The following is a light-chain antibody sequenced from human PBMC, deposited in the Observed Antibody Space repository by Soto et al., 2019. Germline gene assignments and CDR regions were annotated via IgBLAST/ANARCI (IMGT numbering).Light chain of an antibody. Sequence: DIQMTQSPSTLSASVGDRVTITCRARQSISRWLAWYQQKPGKAPKLLIYKASSLESGVPSRFSGSGSGTEFTLTISSLQPDDFATYYCQQYNSYRRTFGQGTKVEIK. V-gene: IGKV1-5*03. J-gene: IGKJ1*01. CDR2: KAS. CDR3: QQYNSYRRT. CDR1: QSISRW.